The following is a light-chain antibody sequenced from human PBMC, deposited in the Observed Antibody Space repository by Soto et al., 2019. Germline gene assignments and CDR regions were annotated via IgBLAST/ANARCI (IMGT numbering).Light chain of an antibody. V-gene: IGKV3-15*01. CDR2: AAS. J-gene: IGKJ5*01. CDR3: QQYNNWS. Sequence: ELVMTQSPATLSVSPGERATLSCRASQSVGSNLAWYQQKPGQAPRLLIYAASTRATGIPARFSGSGSGTEFTLTISSLQSEDFAVYYCQQYNNWSXGQGTRLDIK. CDR1: QSVGSN.